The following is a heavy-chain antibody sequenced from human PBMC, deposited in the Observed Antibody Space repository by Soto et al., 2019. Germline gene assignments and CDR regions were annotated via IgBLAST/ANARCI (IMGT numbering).Heavy chain of an antibody. CDR1: GYTITSYA. J-gene: IGHJ4*02. V-gene: IGHV1-3*01. CDR2: INAGNGNT. Sequence: QVQLVQSGAEVKKPGASVKVSCKASGYTITSYAMHWVRQAPGQRLEWMGWINAGNGNTKYSQKFQGRVTITRDTSASTAYMELSRLRSEDTAVYYCAREGLNYWGQGTLVTVSS. CDR3: AREGLNY.